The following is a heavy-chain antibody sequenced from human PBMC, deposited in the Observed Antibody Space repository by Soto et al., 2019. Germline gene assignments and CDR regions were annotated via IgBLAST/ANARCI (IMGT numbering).Heavy chain of an antibody. CDR2: ISGNGGDA. Sequence: GGSRRVSCKVSVFTCRDYAMSWVRQAPGKGLEWVSDISGNGGDARHADSVKGRFTISRDNSRDTLYLQLNSLRVDDTAVYYCGKERRGSGWSVCNFWGQGTLVTAPQ. CDR1: VFTCRDYA. V-gene: IGHV3-23*01. J-gene: IGHJ4*02. D-gene: IGHD6-19*01. CDR3: GKERRGSGWSVCNF.